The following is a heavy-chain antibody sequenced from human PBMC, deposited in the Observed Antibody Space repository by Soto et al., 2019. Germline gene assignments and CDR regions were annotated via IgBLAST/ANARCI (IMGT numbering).Heavy chain of an antibody. CDR2: ISGSGGST. D-gene: IGHD3-10*01. Sequence: EVQLLESGGGLVQPGGSLRLSCAASGFTFSSYAMSWVRQAPGKGLEWVSAISGSGGSTYYADSVKGRFTISRDNSKNTLYLQMNSLRAEDTAVYYCAKDPFGITMVRGAIWFDPWGQGTLVTVSS. V-gene: IGHV3-23*01. CDR1: GFTFSSYA. J-gene: IGHJ5*02. CDR3: AKDPFGITMVRGAIWFDP.